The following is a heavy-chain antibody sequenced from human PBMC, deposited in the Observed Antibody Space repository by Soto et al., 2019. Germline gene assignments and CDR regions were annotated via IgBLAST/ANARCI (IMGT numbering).Heavy chain of an antibody. D-gene: IGHD6-19*01. V-gene: IGHV3-66*01. CDR3: ARGKAVAGPSGAFDI. CDR1: GFTVSNNY. Sequence: EVQLVESGGGLVQPGGSLRLSCAASGFTVSNNYMSWVRQAPGRGLEWVSILYSAGSTYYADSVKGRFTISRDNFKNTLFLQMNSLRAEDTAVYYCARGKAVAGPSGAFDIWGQGTMVTVSS. J-gene: IGHJ3*02. CDR2: LYSAGST.